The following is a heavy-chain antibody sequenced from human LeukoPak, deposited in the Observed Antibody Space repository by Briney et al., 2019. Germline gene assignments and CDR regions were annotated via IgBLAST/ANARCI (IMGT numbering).Heavy chain of an antibody. D-gene: IGHD2-2*01. CDR2: IWYDGSNK. CDR1: GFTFSNYD. V-gene: IGHV3-33*01. J-gene: IGHJ6*02. CDR3: ARDVSCSSTSCYGYGMDV. Sequence: GGSLRLSCAASGFTFSNYDMHWVRQAPGKGLEWVAVIWYDGSNKYYADSVKGRFTISRDNSKNTLYLQMNSLRAEDTAVYYCARDVSCSSTSCYGYGMDVWGQGTTVTVSS.